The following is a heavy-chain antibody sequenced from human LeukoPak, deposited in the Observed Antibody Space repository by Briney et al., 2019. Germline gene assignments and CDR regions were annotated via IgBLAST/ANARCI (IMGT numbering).Heavy chain of an antibody. D-gene: IGHD6-25*01. CDR2: MNPNSGNT. V-gene: IGHV1-8*01. Sequence: AAVKVSCKVSGYTFTSYDINWVRQARGQGREWMGWMNPNSGNTGYAQKFQGRVTMTRNTSRSTAYMELSSLRSEDTAVYYCARTRIAALNWFDPWGQGTLVTVSS. CDR3: ARTRIAALNWFDP. J-gene: IGHJ5*02. CDR1: GYTFTSYD.